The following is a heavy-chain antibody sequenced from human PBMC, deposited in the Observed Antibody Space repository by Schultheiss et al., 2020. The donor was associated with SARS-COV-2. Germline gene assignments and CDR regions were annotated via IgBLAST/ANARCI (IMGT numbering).Heavy chain of an antibody. D-gene: IGHD6-19*01. Sequence: GGSLRLSCAASGFTVSSNYMSWVRQAPGKGLEWVSVIYSGGSTYYADSVKGRFTISRDNSKNTLYLQMNSLRAEDTAVYYCARASSSGWYEKNYFDYWGQGTLVTVSS. CDR1: GFTVSSNY. CDR3: ARASSSGWYEKNYFDY. J-gene: IGHJ4*02. V-gene: IGHV3-66*01. CDR2: IYSGGST.